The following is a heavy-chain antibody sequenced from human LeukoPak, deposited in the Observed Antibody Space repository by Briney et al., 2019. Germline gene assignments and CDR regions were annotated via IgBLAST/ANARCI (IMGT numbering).Heavy chain of an antibody. CDR1: GYTFTSYV. Sequence: GASVKVSCKASGYTFTSYVISSVRQAPGQGLEWMGWINAYNGNTNYPQKLQGRVIMTTDTSTSTAYMELRSVRSDDTAVYYCARRDAGKYQHITGYYYYYYMDVWGKGTTVTVSS. D-gene: IGHD2-2*01. CDR3: ARRDAGKYQHITGYYYYYYMDV. V-gene: IGHV1-18*01. J-gene: IGHJ6*03. CDR2: INAYNGNT.